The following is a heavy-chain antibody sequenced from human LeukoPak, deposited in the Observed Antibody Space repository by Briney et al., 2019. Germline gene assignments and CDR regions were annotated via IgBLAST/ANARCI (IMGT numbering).Heavy chain of an antibody. CDR3: ASGGYCSSTSCYGGMDV. V-gene: IGHV3-23*01. Sequence: GGSLRLSCAASGFTFSSYALSWVRQAPGKGLEWVSAISGCGGSTYYADSVKGRFTISRDNSKNTLYLHMNSLRAEDTAVYYCASGGYCSSTSCYGGMDVWGQGTTVTVSS. J-gene: IGHJ6*02. CDR2: ISGCGGST. D-gene: IGHD2-2*01. CDR1: GFTFSSYA.